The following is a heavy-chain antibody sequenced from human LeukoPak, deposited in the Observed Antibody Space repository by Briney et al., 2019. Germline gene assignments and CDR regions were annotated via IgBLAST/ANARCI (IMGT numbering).Heavy chain of an antibody. CDR1: GFTFTHYC. CDR2: IVQDGRET. CDR3: AGGDYFGSGSARRHWFDP. V-gene: IGHV3-7*04. Sequence: HPGGSLRLSCAASGFTFTHYCMHWVRQAPGKGLEWVAFIVQDGRETYYVDSVKGRFTISRDNAKNSLYLQMNSLGAEDTAVYYCAGGDYFGSGSARRHWFDPWGQGTLVTVSS. D-gene: IGHD3-10*01. J-gene: IGHJ5*02.